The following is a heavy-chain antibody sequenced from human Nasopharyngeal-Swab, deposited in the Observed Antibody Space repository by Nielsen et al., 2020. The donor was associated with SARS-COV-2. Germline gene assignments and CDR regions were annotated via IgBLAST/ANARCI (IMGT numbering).Heavy chain of an antibody. V-gene: IGHV1-46*01. Sequence: ASVKVSCKASGYTFTSYYMHWVRQAPGQGLEWMGIINPSGGSTSYAQKFQGRVTMTRDTSTSTVYMELSSLRSEDTAVCYCARTEGSHCGGDCYSNWFDPWGQGTLVTVSS. CDR1: GYTFTSYY. D-gene: IGHD2-21*02. CDR3: ARTEGSHCGGDCYSNWFDP. J-gene: IGHJ5*02. CDR2: INPSGGST.